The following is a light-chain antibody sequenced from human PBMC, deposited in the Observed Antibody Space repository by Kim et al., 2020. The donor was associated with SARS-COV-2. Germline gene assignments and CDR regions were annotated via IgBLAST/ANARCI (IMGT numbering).Light chain of an antibody. CDR2: QDT. Sequence: SYELTQPPSVSVSPGQTATITCSGVELGNKYASWYQQRPGQSPILVIYQDTKRPSGIPERFSCSNSGNTATLTISGTQALDEADYYCQAWDTGNYVFGTGTKVTVL. V-gene: IGLV3-1*01. CDR1: ELGNKY. CDR3: QAWDTGNYV. J-gene: IGLJ1*01.